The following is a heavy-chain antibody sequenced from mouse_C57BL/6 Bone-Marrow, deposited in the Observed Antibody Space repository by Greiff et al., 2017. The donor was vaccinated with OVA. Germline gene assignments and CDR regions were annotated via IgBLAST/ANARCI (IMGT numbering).Heavy chain of an antibody. J-gene: IGHJ4*01. CDR3: ARDYDYDHYAMDY. CDR2: IHPNSGST. D-gene: IGHD2-4*01. CDR1: GYTFTSYW. V-gene: IGHV1-64*01. Sequence: QVQLQQPGAELVKPGASVKLSCKASGYTFTSYWMHWVKQRPGQGLEWIGMIHPNSGSTNYNEKFKSKATLTVDKSSSTAYMQLSSLTSEDSAVYYCARDYDYDHYAMDYWGQGTSVTVSS.